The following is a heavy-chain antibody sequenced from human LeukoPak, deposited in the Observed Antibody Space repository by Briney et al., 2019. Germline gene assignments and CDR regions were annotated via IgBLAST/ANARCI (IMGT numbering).Heavy chain of an antibody. D-gene: IGHD5-12*01. CDR2: LYSSGSS. J-gene: IGHJ4*02. CDR1: GVSITSYY. V-gene: IGHV4-59*01. Sequence: SETLSLTCTVSGVSITSYYWAWIRQPPGKGLERIGHLYSSGSSSYNPSLESRVVTSVDTSTNQFSLKLNSVTAADTAVYYCARGGAHSGYEFDCWGQGTLVTVSS. CDR3: ARGGAHSGYEFDC.